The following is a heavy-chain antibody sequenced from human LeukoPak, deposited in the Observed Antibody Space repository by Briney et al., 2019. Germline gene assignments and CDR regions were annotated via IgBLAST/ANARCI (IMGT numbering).Heavy chain of an antibody. Sequence: GGSLRLSCAASGFTFSSYSMNWVRQAPGKGLEWVSSISSSSSYIYYADSVKGRFTISRDNAKNSLYLQMNSLRAEDTAVYYCATVTTGPDFDHWGQGTLVTVSS. CDR3: ATVTTGPDFDH. J-gene: IGHJ4*02. D-gene: IGHD4-17*01. V-gene: IGHV3-21*01. CDR1: GFTFSSYS. CDR2: ISSSSSYI.